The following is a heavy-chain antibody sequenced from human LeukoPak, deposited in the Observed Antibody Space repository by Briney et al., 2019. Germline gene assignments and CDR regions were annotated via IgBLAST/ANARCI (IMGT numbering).Heavy chain of an antibody. V-gene: IGHV3-48*04. CDR2: ISSSGSTV. CDR1: GFPFSSYS. D-gene: IGHD3-9*01. CDR3: ATRYFDWLLRTDAFDI. Sequence: GGSLRLSCAASGFPFSSYSMNWVRQAPGKGLEWVSYISSSGSTVYYADSVRGRFTISRDNAQNSLFLQMNSLRAEDTAVYYCATRYFDWLLRTDAFDIWGQGTMVTVSS. J-gene: IGHJ3*02.